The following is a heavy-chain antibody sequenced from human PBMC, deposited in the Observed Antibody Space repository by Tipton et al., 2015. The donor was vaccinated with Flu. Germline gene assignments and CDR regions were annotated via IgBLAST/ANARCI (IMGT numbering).Heavy chain of an antibody. CDR3: ARGVADIVVVPAANYPTLGMDV. V-gene: IGHV4-31*03. CDR2: IYYSGST. CDR1: GGSISSGGYY. D-gene: IGHD2-2*01. Sequence: TLSLTCTVSGGSISSGGYYWSWIRQHPGKGLEWIGYIYYSGSTYYNPSLKSRVTISVDTSKNQFSLKLSSVTAADTAVYYCARGVADIVVVPAANYPTLGMDVWGQGTTVTVSS. J-gene: IGHJ6*02.